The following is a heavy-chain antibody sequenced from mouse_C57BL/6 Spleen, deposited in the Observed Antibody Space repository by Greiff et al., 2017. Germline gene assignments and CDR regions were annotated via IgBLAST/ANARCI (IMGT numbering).Heavy chain of an antibody. J-gene: IGHJ2*01. V-gene: IGHV1-66*01. CDR1: GYSFTSYY. CDR2: IYPGSGNP. Sequence: QVQLQQSGPELVKPGASVKISCKASGYSFTSYYIHWVKQRPGQGLEWIGWIYPGSGNPKYNEKFKGNATLTADTSSSTAYMQLSSLTSEDSAVYYCAWWLSLYYFDYWGQGTTLTVSS. CDR3: AWWLSLYYFDY. D-gene: IGHD1-1*02.